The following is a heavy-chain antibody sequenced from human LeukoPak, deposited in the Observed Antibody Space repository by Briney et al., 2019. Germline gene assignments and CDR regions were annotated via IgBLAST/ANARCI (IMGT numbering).Heavy chain of an antibody. CDR2: IKSKTDGGTT. D-gene: IGHD3-10*01. CDR3: TAVPYGSGSSIIYDY. CDR1: GFTFSNAW. J-gene: IGHJ4*02. V-gene: IGHV3-15*01. Sequence: GGSLRLSCAASGFTFSNAWMSWVRQAPGKGLEWVGRIKSKTDGGTTDYAAPVKGRFTISRDDSKNTLYLQMNSLKTEDTAVYYCTAVPYGSGSSIIYDYWGQGTLVTVSS.